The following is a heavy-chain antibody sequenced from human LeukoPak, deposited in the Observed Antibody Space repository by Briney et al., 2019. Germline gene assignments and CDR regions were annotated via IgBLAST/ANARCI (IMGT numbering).Heavy chain of an antibody. J-gene: IGHJ4*02. CDR2: ISDSGGST. D-gene: IGHD3-10*01. CDR1: GITLSNYG. Sequence: GGSLRLSCAVSGITLSNYGMSWVRQAPGKGLEWVAGISDSGGSTNYADSVKGRFTISRDNPKNTLYLQMNSLRAEDTAVYFCAKRGIVIRAVIIVGFHKEAYYFDYWGQGALVAVSS. V-gene: IGHV3-23*01. CDR3: AKRGIVIRAVIIVGFHKEAYYFDY.